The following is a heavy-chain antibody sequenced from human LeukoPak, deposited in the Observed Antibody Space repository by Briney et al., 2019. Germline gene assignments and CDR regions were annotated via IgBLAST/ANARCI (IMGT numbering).Heavy chain of an antibody. Sequence: GGSLRLSCAASGFTFSSYEMNWVRQAPGKGLEWVSYISSSGSTIYYADSVKGRFTISRDNAKNSLYLQMNSLRPEDMAIYYCATEDGSYSRSLGFDYWGQGTLVTLSS. CDR2: ISSSGSTI. CDR1: GFTFSSYE. D-gene: IGHD1-26*01. J-gene: IGHJ4*02. CDR3: ATEDGSYSRSLGFDY. V-gene: IGHV3-48*03.